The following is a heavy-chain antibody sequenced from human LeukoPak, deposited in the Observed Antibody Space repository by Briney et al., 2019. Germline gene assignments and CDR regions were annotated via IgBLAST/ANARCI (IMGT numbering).Heavy chain of an antibody. D-gene: IGHD3-22*01. J-gene: IGHJ4*02. CDR1: GFTVSSNY. CDR3: ARAQYYYDSSGYDLGY. CDR2: IYSGGST. Sequence: GGSLRLSCAASGFTVSSNYMSWVRQAPGKGLEWVSVIYSGGSTYYADSVKGQFTISRDNSKNTLYLQMNSLGAEDTAVYYCARAQYYYDSSGYDLGYWGQGTLVTVSS. V-gene: IGHV3-53*01.